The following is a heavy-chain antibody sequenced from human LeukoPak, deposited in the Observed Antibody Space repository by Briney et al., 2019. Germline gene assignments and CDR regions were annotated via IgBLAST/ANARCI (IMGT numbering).Heavy chain of an antibody. D-gene: IGHD2-2*02. Sequence: GGSLRLPCAASGFTFSSYGMHWVRQAPGKGLEWVAVIWYDGSNKYYADSVKGRFTISRDNSKNTLYLQMNSLRAEDTAVYYCARDLCSSTSCYIDYWGQGTLVTVSS. CDR1: GFTFSSYG. CDR3: ARDLCSSTSCYIDY. V-gene: IGHV3-33*01. J-gene: IGHJ4*02. CDR2: IWYDGSNK.